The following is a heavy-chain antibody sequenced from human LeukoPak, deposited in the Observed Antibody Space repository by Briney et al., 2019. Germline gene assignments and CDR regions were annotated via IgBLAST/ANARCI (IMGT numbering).Heavy chain of an antibody. V-gene: IGHV3-9*01. CDR3: AKDYKTHLDY. Sequence: GRSLRLSCAASGFTFDDYAMHWVRQAPGKGLEWVSGISWNSGSIDYADSVKGRFTISRDNAKNSLYLQMNSLRAEDTALYYCAKDYKTHLDYWGQGTLVTVSS. D-gene: IGHD1-1*01. J-gene: IGHJ4*02. CDR1: GFTFDDYA. CDR2: ISWNSGSI.